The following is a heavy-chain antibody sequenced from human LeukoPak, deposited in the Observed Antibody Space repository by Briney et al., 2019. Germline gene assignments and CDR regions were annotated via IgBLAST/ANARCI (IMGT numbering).Heavy chain of an antibody. CDR2: INPSGSST. J-gene: IGHJ3*02. CDR1: GYSFTSYY. CDR3: ARANRETLPYYYDLSAFDI. D-gene: IGHD3-22*01. Sequence: ASVKVSCKASGYSFTSYYMHWVRQAPGQGLEWMGLINPSGSSTTYAQKFQGRVTMTRDMFTSTDYMELTSLTSDDTAVYYCARANRETLPYYYDLSAFDIWGQGTMVTVSS. V-gene: IGHV1-46*01.